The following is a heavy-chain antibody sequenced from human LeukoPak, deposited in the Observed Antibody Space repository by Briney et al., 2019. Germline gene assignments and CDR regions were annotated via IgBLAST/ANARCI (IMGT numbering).Heavy chain of an antibody. V-gene: IGHV3-21*01. CDR2: ISSSSSYI. Sequence: PGGSLRLSCAASGFTFSSYSMNWVRQAPGRGLEWVSSISSSSSYIYYADSVKGRFTISRDNAKNSLYLQINSLRAEGTAVYYCARKRTGARQFDYWGQGTLVTVSS. D-gene: IGHD1-26*01. J-gene: IGHJ4*02. CDR3: ARKRTGARQFDY. CDR1: GFTFSSYS.